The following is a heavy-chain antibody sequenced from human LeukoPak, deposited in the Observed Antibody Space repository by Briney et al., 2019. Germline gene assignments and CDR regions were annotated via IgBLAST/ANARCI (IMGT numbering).Heavy chain of an antibody. CDR1: GGSFSGYY. CDR2: INHSGST. D-gene: IGHD3-10*01. Sequence: SETLSLTCAVYGGSFSGYYWSWIRQPPGKGLEWIGEINHSGSTNYNPSLESRVTISVDTSKNQFSLKLSSVTAADTAVYYCARGWFGELSARGPAYYYYYGMDVWGQGTTVTVSS. V-gene: IGHV4-34*01. CDR3: ARGWFGELSARGPAYYYYYGMDV. J-gene: IGHJ6*02.